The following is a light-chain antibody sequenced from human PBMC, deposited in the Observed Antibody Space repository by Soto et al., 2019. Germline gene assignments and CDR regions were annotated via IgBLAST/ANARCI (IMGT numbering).Light chain of an antibody. Sequence: DIQMTQSPSSLSASVGDRVTITCRASQTISMYLNWYQHKPGKAPILLISAASILESGVPSRFSGSRSGTEFTLTTSGLQPEDCATYYCQQSFSTPPFTFGGGTKVEIK. CDR3: QQSFSTPPFT. J-gene: IGKJ4*01. CDR1: QTISMY. CDR2: AAS. V-gene: IGKV1-39*01.